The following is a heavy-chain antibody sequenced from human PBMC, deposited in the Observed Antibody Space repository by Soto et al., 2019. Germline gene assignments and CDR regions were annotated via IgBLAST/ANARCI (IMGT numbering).Heavy chain of an antibody. J-gene: IGHJ6*02. Sequence: GESLKISCAASGFTFSTYAMNWVRQAPGKGLEWVSGISGSGGGTYYADSVKGRFTISRDNSKNTLYLQMNSLRAEDTAVYFCAKDRTVYYDFWSGPPSLDVWGRGTTVTVSS. V-gene: IGHV3-23*01. CDR1: GFTFSTYA. D-gene: IGHD3-3*01. CDR2: ISGSGGGT. CDR3: AKDRTVYYDFWSGPPSLDV.